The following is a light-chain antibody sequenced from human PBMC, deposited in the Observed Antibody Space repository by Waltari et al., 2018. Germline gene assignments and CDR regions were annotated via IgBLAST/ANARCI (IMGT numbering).Light chain of an antibody. J-gene: IGKJ2*01. CDR1: QGISNW. CDR3: QRRTNWYA. V-gene: IGKV1D-12*01. Sequence: DIQMTQSPSSVSASVGDRVTITCRASQGISNWLAWYQQKPGKAPKLLIYAASTLQGGVPSRFSGSGSGTDFTLTISSLEPEDFAVYYCQRRTNWYAFGQGTKLEIK. CDR2: AAS.